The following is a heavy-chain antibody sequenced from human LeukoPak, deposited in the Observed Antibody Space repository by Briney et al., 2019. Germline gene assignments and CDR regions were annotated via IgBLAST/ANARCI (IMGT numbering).Heavy chain of an antibody. J-gene: IGHJ4*02. CDR1: GFTFSRHA. V-gene: IGHV3-30-3*01. CDR2: ISYDGANK. CDR3: ARADSTYYDIWSGYQPFDY. Sequence: SGGSLRLSCAASGFTFSRHAIHWVRQAPGKGLEWVTDISYDGANKYYADSVKGRFTISRDNSKNTVYLQMNSLRSQDTAVYYCARADSTYYDIWSGYQPFDYWGQGTLVTVSS. D-gene: IGHD3-3*01.